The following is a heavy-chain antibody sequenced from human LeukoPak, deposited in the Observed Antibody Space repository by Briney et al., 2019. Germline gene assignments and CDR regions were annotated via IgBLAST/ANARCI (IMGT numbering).Heavy chain of an antibody. CDR1: GFTFGSYS. V-gene: IGHV3-21*01. J-gene: IGHJ4*02. CDR2: IHYSSTYI. D-gene: IGHD3-10*01. CDR3: ATGGVPDRGRFDY. Sequence: TGGSLRLSCAASGFTFGSYSMNWVREAPGKGREWVSTIHYSSTYIFYADSVKGRFTISRDNAKNSLYLQMNSLRAEDTPLYYCATGGVPDRGRFDYWGQGTLVTVSS.